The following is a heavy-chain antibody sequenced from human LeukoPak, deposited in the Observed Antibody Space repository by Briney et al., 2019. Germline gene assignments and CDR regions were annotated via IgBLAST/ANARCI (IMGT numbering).Heavy chain of an antibody. CDR3: ARDAMMVGYYYYYMDV. D-gene: IGHD2-2*01. CDR2: ISYDGSNK. Sequence: PGGSLRLSCAASGFAFSSYAMHWVRQAPGKGLEWVAVISYDGSNKYYADSVKGRFTISRDNSKNSLYLQMNSLRAEDTAVYYCARDAMMVGYYYYYMDVWGKGTTVTISS. V-gene: IGHV3-30*04. J-gene: IGHJ6*03. CDR1: GFAFSSYA.